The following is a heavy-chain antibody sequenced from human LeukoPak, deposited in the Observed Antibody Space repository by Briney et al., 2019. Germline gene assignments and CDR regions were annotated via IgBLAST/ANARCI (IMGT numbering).Heavy chain of an antibody. J-gene: IGHJ4*02. CDR3: ARDPRYLDPYGSGSYYDY. CDR1: GFTFTGYY. Sequence: ASVKVSCKASGFTFTGYYMHWVRQAPGQGLERMGIINPSGGSTSYAQKFQGRVTMTRDMSTSTVYMELSSLRSEDTAVYYCARDPRYLDPYGSGSYYDYWGQGTLVTVSS. D-gene: IGHD3-10*01. CDR2: INPSGGST. V-gene: IGHV1-46*01.